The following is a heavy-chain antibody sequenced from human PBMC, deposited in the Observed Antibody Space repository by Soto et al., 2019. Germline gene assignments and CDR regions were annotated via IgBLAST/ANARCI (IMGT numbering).Heavy chain of an antibody. D-gene: IGHD2-2*01. CDR2: IYHSGIT. CDR3: ARQYCSSTSCYPPYNWFDP. Sequence: SETLSLTCTVSDGSISSSTYYWGWIRQPPGKGLEWIGSIYHSGITYYSPSLKNRLTISVDTSKNQFSLILSSVTAADTAVYYCARQYCSSTSCYPPYNWFDPWGQGTLVTVSS. J-gene: IGHJ5*02. CDR1: DGSISSSTYY. V-gene: IGHV4-39*01.